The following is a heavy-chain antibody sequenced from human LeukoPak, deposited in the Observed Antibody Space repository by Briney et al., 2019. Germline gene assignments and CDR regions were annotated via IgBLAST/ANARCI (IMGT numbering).Heavy chain of an antibody. Sequence: GGSLRLSCAASGFTFSNFGMSWVRQAPGRGLEWVSGISGNGGRTYYADSVKGRFTISRDNSKNTLYLQMNSLRAEDTAVYYCANGPVGGQMDYWGQGTLVTVSS. CDR3: ANGPVGGQMDY. CDR2: ISGNGGRT. CDR1: GFTFSNFG. V-gene: IGHV3-23*01. J-gene: IGHJ4*02. D-gene: IGHD1-26*01.